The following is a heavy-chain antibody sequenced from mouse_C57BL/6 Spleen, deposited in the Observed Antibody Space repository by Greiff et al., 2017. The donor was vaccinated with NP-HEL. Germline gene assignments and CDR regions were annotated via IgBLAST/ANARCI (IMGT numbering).Heavy chain of an antibody. Sequence: EVMLVESGGGLVKPGGSLKLSCAASGFTFSDYGMHWVRQAPEQGLEWVAYISSGSSTIYYADTVKGRFTISRDNAKNTLFLQVTSLRSEDTAMYYCASGGLFYAMDYWGQGTTVTVSS. CDR3: ASGGLFYAMDY. V-gene: IGHV5-17*01. CDR1: GFTFSDYG. J-gene: IGHJ4*01. D-gene: IGHD1-1*01. CDR2: ISSGSSTI.